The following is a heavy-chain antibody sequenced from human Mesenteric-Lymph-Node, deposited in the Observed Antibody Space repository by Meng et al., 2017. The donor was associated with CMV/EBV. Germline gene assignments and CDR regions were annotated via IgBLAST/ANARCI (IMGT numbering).Heavy chain of an antibody. CDR3: THVGRYSNTWSRDY. J-gene: IGHJ4*02. CDR1: GFSLTTSGVG. D-gene: IGHD5-12*01. V-gene: IGHV2-5*01. Sequence: FSGFSLTTSGVGMGWIRQPPEKALEWLAIIFWNDDKRYNPSLENRLTITKDTPKNQVALTMTNMDPVDTATYYCTHVGRYSNTWSRDYWGQGTLVTVSS. CDR2: IFWNDDK.